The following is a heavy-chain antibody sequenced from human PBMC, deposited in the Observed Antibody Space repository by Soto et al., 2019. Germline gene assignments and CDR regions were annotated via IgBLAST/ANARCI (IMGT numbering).Heavy chain of an antibody. CDR3: ARNGTYGTSLSHYTGMDV. CDR2: IVPMLGTP. CDR1: GGSFSNFI. Sequence: QVQLVQSGAEVKEPGSSVRVSCKASGGSFSNFIMNWVRQTPGQGLEWMGGIVPMLGTPTYAEKFKGRVTISATGSTSTAYMELTSLRSEDTAMYYCARNGTYGTSLSHYTGMDVWGQGTTVTVS. J-gene: IGHJ6*02. V-gene: IGHV1-69*16. D-gene: IGHD1-1*01.